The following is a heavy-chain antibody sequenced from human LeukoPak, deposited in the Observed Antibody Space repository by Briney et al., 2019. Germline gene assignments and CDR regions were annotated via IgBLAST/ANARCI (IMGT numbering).Heavy chain of an antibody. J-gene: IGHJ4*02. V-gene: IGHV2-5*02. CDR1: GFSLSTSGVG. CDR2: IYWDDDK. CDR3: AHRRPSGSYQLFDY. Sequence: SGPTLVNPTQTLTLTRTFSGFSLSTSGVGVGWIRQPPGKALEWLALIYWDDDKRYSPSLKSRLTITKDTSKNQVVLTMTNMDPVDTATYYCAHRRPSGSYQLFDYWGQGTLVTVSS. D-gene: IGHD1-26*01.